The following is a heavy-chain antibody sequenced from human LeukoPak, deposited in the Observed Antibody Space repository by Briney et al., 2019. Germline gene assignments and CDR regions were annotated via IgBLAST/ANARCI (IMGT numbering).Heavy chain of an antibody. CDR1: GGTFSSYA. V-gene: IGHV1-69*05. CDR2: IIPIFGTA. D-gene: IGHD5-24*01. J-gene: IGHJ4*02. Sequence: PWASVKVSCKASGGTFSSYAISWVRQAPGRGLEWMGGIIPIFGTANYAQKFQGRVTITTDESTSTAYMELSSLRSEDTAVYYCVLQGRSSRDGYNYPHDFDYWGQGTLVTVSS. CDR3: VLQGRSSRDGYNYPHDFDY.